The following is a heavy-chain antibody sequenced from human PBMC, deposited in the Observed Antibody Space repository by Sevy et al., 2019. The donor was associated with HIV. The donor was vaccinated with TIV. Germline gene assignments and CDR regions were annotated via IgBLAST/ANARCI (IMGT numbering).Heavy chain of an antibody. V-gene: IGHV5-51*01. CDR3: ARGAGRAYCGGDCYSDFDY. Sequence: GESLKISCKGSGYSFTSYWIGWVRQMPGKGLEWMGIIYPGDSDTRYSPSFQAQVTISADKSISTAYLQWSSLKASDTAMYYCARGAGRAYCGGDCYSDFDYWGQRTLVTVSS. CDR1: GYSFTSYW. J-gene: IGHJ4*02. CDR2: IYPGDSDT. D-gene: IGHD2-21*02.